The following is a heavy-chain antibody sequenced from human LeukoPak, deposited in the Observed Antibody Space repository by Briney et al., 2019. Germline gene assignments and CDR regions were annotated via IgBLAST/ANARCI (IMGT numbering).Heavy chain of an antibody. J-gene: IGHJ4*02. V-gene: IGHV3-48*03. CDR3: ASLKTRSSSYVDY. D-gene: IGHD6-13*01. CDR2: ISSSGSTK. Sequence: GGSLRLSCAASGFTFSSYEMNWVRQAPGKGLEWVSYISSSGSTKYYADSVKGRFTISRDNAKNSLSLQMSSLRAEDTAVYYCASLKTRSSSYVDYWGQGTLVTVSS. CDR1: GFTFSSYE.